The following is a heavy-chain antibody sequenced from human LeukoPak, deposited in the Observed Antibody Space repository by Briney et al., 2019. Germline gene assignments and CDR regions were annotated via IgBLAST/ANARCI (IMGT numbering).Heavy chain of an antibody. CDR3: ARESSGSYYYGMDV. J-gene: IGHJ6*02. CDR1: GYTFTGYY. CDR2: INPNSGGT. D-gene: IGHD1-26*01. Sequence: GALVKVSCKASGYTFTGYYLHWVRQAPGQGLEWMGWINPNSGGTNYAQKFQGRVTMTRDTSISTAYMELSRLRSDDTAVYYCARESSGSYYYGMDVWGQGTTVTVSS. V-gene: IGHV1-2*02.